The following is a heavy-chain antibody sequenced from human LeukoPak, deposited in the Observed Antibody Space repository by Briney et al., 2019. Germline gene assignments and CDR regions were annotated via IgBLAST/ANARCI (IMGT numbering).Heavy chain of an antibody. V-gene: IGHV4-59*08. CDR2: IYYSGST. CDR1: GGSISSYY. CDR3: ARIMYGDDNAFDI. D-gene: IGHD4-17*01. Sequence: SETLSLTCTVSGGSISSYYWSWIRQPPGKGLEWIGYIYYSGSTNYNPSLKSRVTISVDTSKNQFSLKLSSVTAADTAVCYCARIMYGDDNAFDIWGQGTMVTVSS. J-gene: IGHJ3*02.